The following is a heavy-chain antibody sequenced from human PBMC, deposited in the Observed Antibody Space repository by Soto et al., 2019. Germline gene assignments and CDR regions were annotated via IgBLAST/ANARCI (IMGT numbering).Heavy chain of an antibody. CDR3: ARDRAAPPVYYYGMDV. V-gene: IGHV4-30-2*01. Sequence: SETLSLTCAGSCGSISSGVYSLSWIRQPPGKGLEWIGYIYHSGSTYYNPSLKSRVTISVDTSKNQFSLKLSSVTAADTAVYYCARDRAAPPVYYYGMDVWGQGTTVTVS. CDR2: IYHSGST. J-gene: IGHJ6*02. D-gene: IGHD6-6*01. CDR1: CGSISSGVYS.